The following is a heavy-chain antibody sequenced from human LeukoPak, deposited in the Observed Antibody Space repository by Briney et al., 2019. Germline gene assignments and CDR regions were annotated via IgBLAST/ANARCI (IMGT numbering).Heavy chain of an antibody. Sequence: GESLKISCKGSGYSFTSYWIGWVRQMPGKGLEWMGIIYPGDSDTRYSPSFQGQVTILADKSISTAYLQWSSLKASDTAMYYCARQAVDIVATTYAFDIWGQGTMVTVSS. J-gene: IGHJ3*02. CDR2: IYPGDSDT. CDR1: GYSFTSYW. V-gene: IGHV5-51*01. CDR3: ARQAVDIVATTYAFDI. D-gene: IGHD5-12*01.